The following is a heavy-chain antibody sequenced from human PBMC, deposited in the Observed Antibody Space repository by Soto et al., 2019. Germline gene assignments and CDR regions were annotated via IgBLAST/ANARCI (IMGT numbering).Heavy chain of an antibody. V-gene: IGHV2-5*01. D-gene: IGHD6-13*01. CDR1: GFSLSTTGVG. J-gene: IGHJ4*02. CDR2: IYWHDDK. CDR3: AHRGGAAVGLYYFDY. Sequence: QITLKESGPTLVKPTQTLTLTCTFSGFSLSTTGVGVGWIRQPPGEALEWLALIYWHDDKRYSPSLESRLTITKDTSKTQVVLKLNNMDPVDTATYYCAHRGGAAVGLYYFDYWGQGTLVTVSS.